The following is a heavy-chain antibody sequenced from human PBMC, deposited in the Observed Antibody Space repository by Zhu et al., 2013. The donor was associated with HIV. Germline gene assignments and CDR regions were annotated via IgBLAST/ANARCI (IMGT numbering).Heavy chain of an antibody. J-gene: IGHJ3*02. D-gene: IGHD6-13*01. CDR3: ATTAAAGTLDAFDI. V-gene: IGHV4-34*01. Sequence: QVQLQQWGAGLLKPSETLSLTCAVYGGSFSGYYWSWIRQPPGKGLEWIGEINHSGSTNYNPSLKSRVTISVDTSKNQFSLKLSSVTAADTAVYYCATTAAAGTLDAFDIWGQGTMVTVSS. CDR1: GGSFSGYY. CDR2: INHSGST.